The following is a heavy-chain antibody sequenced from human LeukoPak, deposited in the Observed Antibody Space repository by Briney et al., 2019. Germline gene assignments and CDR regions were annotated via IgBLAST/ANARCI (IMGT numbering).Heavy chain of an antibody. CDR3: AREQTKYSNYPPRADAFDI. J-gene: IGHJ3*02. D-gene: IGHD4-11*01. Sequence: PGGSLRLSCSASGFTVSDYYMSWIRQAPGKGLEWVSYITSSGSTTYYADSVRGRFTISRDNAKNSLCLQMNSVRAEDTAVYYCAREQTKYSNYPPRADAFDIWGQGTMVTVSS. CDR2: ITSSGSTT. CDR1: GFTVSDYY. V-gene: IGHV3-11*04.